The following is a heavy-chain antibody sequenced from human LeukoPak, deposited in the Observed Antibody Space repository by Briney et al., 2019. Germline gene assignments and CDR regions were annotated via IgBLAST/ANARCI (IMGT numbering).Heavy chain of an antibody. D-gene: IGHD3-10*01. Sequence: ASVKVSCKASGYTFTGYYMHWVRQAPGQGLEWMGWINPNSGGTNYAQKFQGRVTMTRDTSISTAYMELSRLRSDDTAVYYCALRGSGSYRYYMDVWGKGTTVTVSS. CDR1: GYTFTGYY. J-gene: IGHJ6*03. CDR2: INPNSGGT. CDR3: ALRGSGSYRYYMDV. V-gene: IGHV1-2*02.